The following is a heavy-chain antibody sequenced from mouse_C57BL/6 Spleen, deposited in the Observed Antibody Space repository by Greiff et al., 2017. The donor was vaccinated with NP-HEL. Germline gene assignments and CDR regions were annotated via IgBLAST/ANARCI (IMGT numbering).Heavy chain of an antibody. CDR3: ARDYGSSSSFAY. Sequence: DVQLVESGGGLVKPGGSLKLSCAASGFTFSDYGMHWVRQAPEKGLEWVAYISSGSSTIYYADTVKGRFTISRDNAKNTLFLQMTSLRSEDTAMYYCARDYGSSSSFAYWGQGTLVTVSA. V-gene: IGHV5-17*01. CDR1: GFTFSDYG. CDR2: ISSGSSTI. J-gene: IGHJ3*01. D-gene: IGHD1-1*01.